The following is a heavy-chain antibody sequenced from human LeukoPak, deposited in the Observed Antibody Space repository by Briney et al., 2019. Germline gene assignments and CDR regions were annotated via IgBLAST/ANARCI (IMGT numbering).Heavy chain of an antibody. CDR3: ARYWGVQLWPHWYFNL. CDR2: IYYSEST. D-gene: IGHD5-18*01. CDR1: GGSISSYY. V-gene: IGHV4-59*01. Sequence: PSETLSLTCTVSGGSISSYYWSWFRQTPRKGPEWSGYIYYSESTKYNPSLKSPVTISVDRSKTQFSLKLISVTAADTAVYYCARYWGVQLWPHWYFNLWGRGSLVTVSS. J-gene: IGHJ2*01.